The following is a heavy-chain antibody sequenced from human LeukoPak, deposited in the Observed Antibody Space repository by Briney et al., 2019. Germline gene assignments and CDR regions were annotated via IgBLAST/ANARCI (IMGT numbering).Heavy chain of an antibody. CDR1: GFTFSSYW. CDR3: ASRIAATGTGGYFEL. J-gene: IGHJ2*01. Sequence: GGSLRLSCAASGFTFSSYWMSWVRQAPGKGLEWVANIKQDGSEKYYVDSVKGRFTISRDNAKNSLYLQMNSLRADDTAVYYCASRIAATGTGGYFELWGRGTLVTVSS. V-gene: IGHV3-7*01. D-gene: IGHD6-13*01. CDR2: IKQDGSEK.